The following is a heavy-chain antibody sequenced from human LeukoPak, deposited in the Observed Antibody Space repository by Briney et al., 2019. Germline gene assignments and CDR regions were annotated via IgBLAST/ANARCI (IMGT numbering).Heavy chain of an antibody. CDR3: RRYLVY. D-gene: IGHD3-9*01. CDR1: VFQVIRQL. V-gene: IGHV3-7*05. CDR2: IKEDGSEK. J-gene: IGHJ4*02. Sequence: PRGSPEDPFAGSVFQVIRQLIDWVGQAPGKGLEWVANIKEDGSEKYYVDSVKGRFTISRDNAKNSLCLQMNSLRAEDTAIYYFRRYLVYWGQGTLVTVSS.